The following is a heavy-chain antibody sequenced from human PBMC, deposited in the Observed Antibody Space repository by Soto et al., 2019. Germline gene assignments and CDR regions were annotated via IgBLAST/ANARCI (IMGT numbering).Heavy chain of an antibody. Sequence: QITLKESGPTLVKPTQTLTLTCTFSGFSLSTSGVGVGWIRQPPGKALEWLALIYWDDNKRYSPSLKTRLTITKDTSKHQVVLTMTNMEPVDTATYYCAHRIVTNNWFDPWGQGTLVTVSS. J-gene: IGHJ5*02. D-gene: IGHD3-22*01. CDR1: GFSLSTSGVG. V-gene: IGHV2-5*02. CDR2: IYWDDNK. CDR3: AHRIVTNNWFDP.